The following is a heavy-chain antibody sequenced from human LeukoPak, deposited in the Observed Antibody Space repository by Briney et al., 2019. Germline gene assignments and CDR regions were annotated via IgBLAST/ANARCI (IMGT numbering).Heavy chain of an antibody. J-gene: IGHJ6*03. D-gene: IGHD1-26*01. CDR2: ITSSSTYT. Sequence: PGGSLRLSCAASGFSFSSYNMNWVRQTPGKGLEWVSSITSSSTYTFYADSVKGRFTISRDNARNSLYLQMNSLRAEDTAVYYCARDPYSGTYGDTYYYYMDVWGKGTTVTISS. CDR1: GFSFSSYN. CDR3: ARDPYSGTYGDTYYYYMDV. V-gene: IGHV3-21*01.